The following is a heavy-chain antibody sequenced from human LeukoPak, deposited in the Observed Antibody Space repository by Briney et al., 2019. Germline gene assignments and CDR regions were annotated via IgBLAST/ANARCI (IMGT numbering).Heavy chain of an antibody. CDR3: ASGSSGWLFNFDY. D-gene: IGHD6-19*01. CDR2: ISYSGTT. CDR1: GGSISSGGYY. V-gene: IGHV4-61*08. J-gene: IGHJ4*02. Sequence: SETLSLTCTVSGGSISSGGYYWSWIRQPPGKGLEWIGYISYSGTTNYNPSLKSRVTMSVDTSRNQFSLKLSSVTAADTAVYFCASGSSGWLFNFDYWGRGTLVTVSS.